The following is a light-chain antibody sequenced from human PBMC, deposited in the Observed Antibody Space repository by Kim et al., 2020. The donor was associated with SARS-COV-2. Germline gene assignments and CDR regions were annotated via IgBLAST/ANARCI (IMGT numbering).Light chain of an antibody. CDR2: AAS. Sequence: SASVGDRVTITCRASQSISSYLNWYQQKPGKAPKLLIYAASSLQSGVPSRFSGSGSGTEFTLTISSLQSDDFATYYCQQYNSFSYTFGQGTKLEI. CDR3: QQYNSFSYT. V-gene: IGKV1-39*01. CDR1: QSISSY. J-gene: IGKJ2*01.